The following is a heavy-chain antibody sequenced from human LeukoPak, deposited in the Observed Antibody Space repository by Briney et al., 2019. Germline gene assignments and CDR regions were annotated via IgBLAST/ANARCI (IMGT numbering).Heavy chain of an antibody. Sequence: PSETLSLTCTVSGDSISTSIYYWGWIRQPPGKGLEWVSAISGSGGYTYSADSVKGRFTISRDNSKNTLYLQMNSLRADDTALYYCAKDVLGTSGYCFDYWGQGTLVTVSS. CDR1: GDSISTSIYY. D-gene: IGHD3-22*01. J-gene: IGHJ4*02. CDR2: ISGSGGYT. CDR3: AKDVLGTSGYCFDY. V-gene: IGHV3-23*01.